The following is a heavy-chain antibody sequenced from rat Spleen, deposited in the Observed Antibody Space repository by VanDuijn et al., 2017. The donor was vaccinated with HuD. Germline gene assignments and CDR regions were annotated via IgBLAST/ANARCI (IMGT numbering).Heavy chain of an antibody. CDR1: GFTFNNYW. CDR3: ARRDYFDY. Sequence: EVQLVESGGGLVQPGRSLTLACVASGFTFNNYWMTCVRQAPRKGREWVAYISYAGGSTSYRDSVKGRFTSSRDNAKSTLYLQLDRLRSEDTATYYCARRDYFDYWGQGVMVTVSS. V-gene: IGHV5-31*01. J-gene: IGHJ2*01. CDR2: ISYAGGST.